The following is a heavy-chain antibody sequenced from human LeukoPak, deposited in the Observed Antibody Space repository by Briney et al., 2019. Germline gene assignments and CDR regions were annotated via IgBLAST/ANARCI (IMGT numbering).Heavy chain of an antibody. D-gene: IGHD6-13*01. Sequence: GASVTVSCKASGYTFTGYYMHWVRQAPGQGLEWTGWIDPNGGGTKYAQKFQGRVTMARDTSISTAYMELSRLTSDDTAVYYCARGGGLAAAGTRFDYWGQGTLVTVSS. CDR1: GYTFTGYY. J-gene: IGHJ4*02. V-gene: IGHV1-2*02. CDR2: IDPNGGGT. CDR3: ARGGGLAAAGTRFDY.